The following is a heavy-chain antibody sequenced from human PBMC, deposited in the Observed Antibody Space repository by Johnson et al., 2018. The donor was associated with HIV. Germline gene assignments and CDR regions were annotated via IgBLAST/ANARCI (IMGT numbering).Heavy chain of an antibody. V-gene: IGHV3-9*01. CDR3: ASPERPTGTQEEAFDI. CDR1: GFTFDDYA. D-gene: IGHD1-1*01. J-gene: IGHJ3*02. CDR2: ISWNSGSI. Sequence: VQLVESGGGLVQPGRSLRLSCAASGFTFDDYAMHWVRQAPGKGLEWVSGISWNSGSIGYADSVKGRFTISRDNSKNTLYLQMNSLRAEDTAVYYCASPERPTGTQEEAFDIWGQGTMVIVSS.